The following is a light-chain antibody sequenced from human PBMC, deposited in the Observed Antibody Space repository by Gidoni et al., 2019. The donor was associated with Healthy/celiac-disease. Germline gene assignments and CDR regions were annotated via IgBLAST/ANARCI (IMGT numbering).Light chain of an antibody. Sequence: EIVMTQSPATLSVSPGERATPSCRASQSVSSNLAGYQQKPGQAPRLLIYGASTRATGIPARFSGSGSGTEFTLTISSLQSEDFAVYYCQQYNNWPPLFTFXPXTKVDIK. CDR3: QQYNNWPPLFT. CDR2: GAS. V-gene: IGKV3-15*01. CDR1: QSVSSN. J-gene: IGKJ3*01.